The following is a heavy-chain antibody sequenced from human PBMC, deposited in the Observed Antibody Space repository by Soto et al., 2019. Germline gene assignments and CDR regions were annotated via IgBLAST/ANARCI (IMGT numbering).Heavy chain of an antibody. Sequence: SGPTLVNPTQTLTLTCTFSGFSLSTSGMCVSWIRQPPGKALEWLARIDWDDDKYYSTSLKTRLTISKDTSKNQVVLTMTNMDPVDTATYYCARSLPAYCGGDCPDTYYFDYWGQGTLVTVSS. CDR2: IDWDDDK. D-gene: IGHD2-21*01. CDR1: GFSLSTSGMC. CDR3: ARSLPAYCGGDCPDTYYFDY. V-gene: IGHV2-70*11. J-gene: IGHJ4*02.